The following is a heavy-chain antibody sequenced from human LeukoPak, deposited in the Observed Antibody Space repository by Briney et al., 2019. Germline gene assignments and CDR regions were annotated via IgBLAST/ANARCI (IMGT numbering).Heavy chain of an antibody. CDR3: ATVKYDYGDPVGWFDP. D-gene: IGHD4-17*01. Sequence: GGSLRLSCAASGFTFSSYAMSWVRQAPGKGLEWVSHILSTGTTYYADSVRGRFTISRDNSKNTLYLLMTSLRADDTAVYYCATVKYDYGDPVGWFDPWGQGTLVTVSS. CDR1: GFTFSSYA. CDR2: ILSTGTT. V-gene: IGHV3-23*01. J-gene: IGHJ5*02.